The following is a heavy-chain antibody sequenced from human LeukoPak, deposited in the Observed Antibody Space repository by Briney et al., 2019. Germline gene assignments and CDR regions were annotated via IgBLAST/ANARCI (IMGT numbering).Heavy chain of an antibody. Sequence: SETLSLTCTVSGGSISNYYWNWIRQPPGKGLEWIGYMSYSGSTNYNPSLKSRVTISADTSRTQFSLKLSSVTAADTAVYYCAKTTTVNHWYFDLWGRGTLVTVSS. CDR3: AKTTTVNHWYFDL. J-gene: IGHJ2*01. D-gene: IGHD4-17*01. CDR1: GGSISNYY. V-gene: IGHV4-59*01. CDR2: MSYSGST.